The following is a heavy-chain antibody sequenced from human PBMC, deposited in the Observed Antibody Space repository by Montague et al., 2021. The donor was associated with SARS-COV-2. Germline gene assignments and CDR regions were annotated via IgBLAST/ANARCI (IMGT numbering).Heavy chain of an antibody. Sequence: SLRLSCAASGFSVSYNYMNWVRQAPGKGLEWVSVIYNAGTTDYADSVRGRFTISKGNSKNTVYLQMNSLRDEDTAVYYCASNYCTAGSCYFDYWGQGTLVTVSS. CDR2: IYNAGTT. J-gene: IGHJ4*02. D-gene: IGHD2-15*01. CDR1: GFSVSYNY. CDR3: ASNYCTAGSCYFDY. V-gene: IGHV3-53*01.